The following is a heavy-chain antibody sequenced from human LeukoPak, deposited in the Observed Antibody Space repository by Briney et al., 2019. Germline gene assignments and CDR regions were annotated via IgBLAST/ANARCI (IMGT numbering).Heavy chain of an antibody. CDR1: GGSISSSSYY. CDR2: IYYSGST. D-gene: IGHD5-18*01. J-gene: IGHJ4*02. CDR3: ARSVDSYGYGY. Sequence: PSETLSLTCTVSGGSISSSSYYWGWIRQPPGKWLEWIGSIYYSGSTYYNPSLKSRVTISVDTSKNQFSLKLSSVTAADTAVYYCARSVDSYGYGYWGQGTLVTVSS. V-gene: IGHV4-39*07.